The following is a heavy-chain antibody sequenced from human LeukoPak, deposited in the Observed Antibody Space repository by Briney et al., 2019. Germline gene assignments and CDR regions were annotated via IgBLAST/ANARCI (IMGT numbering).Heavy chain of an antibody. CDR3: TREGLDP. V-gene: IGHV3-74*01. Sequence: GGSLRLSCAASGFTFSSYWMHWVRQAPGKGLVWVSRIDSDGTGTVYADSVRGRFTISRDNAKNTMYLQMNSLRAEDTAVYYCTREGLDPWGQGTLVTVSS. CDR2: IDSDGTGT. CDR1: GFTFSSYW. J-gene: IGHJ5*02. D-gene: IGHD2-21*01.